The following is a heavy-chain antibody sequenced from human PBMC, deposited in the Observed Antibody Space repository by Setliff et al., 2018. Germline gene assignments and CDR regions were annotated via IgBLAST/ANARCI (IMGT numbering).Heavy chain of an antibody. CDR2: ISNSGSTI. CDR3: ARDQGSYGYRAFDS. D-gene: IGHD3-16*01. J-gene: IGHJ4*02. Sequence: PGGSLRLSCAASGFAFSSYSMNWVRQAPGKGLEWVSHISNSGSTIYYAGSVKGRFTISRDNAKSSLYLQMNSLRAEDTAVYYCARDQGSYGYRAFDSWGQGALVTVSS. CDR1: GFAFSSYS. V-gene: IGHV3-48*01.